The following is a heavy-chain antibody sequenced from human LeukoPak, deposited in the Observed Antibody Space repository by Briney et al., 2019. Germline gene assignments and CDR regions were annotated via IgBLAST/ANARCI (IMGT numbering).Heavy chain of an antibody. CDR2: IYATGSP. V-gene: IGHV4-61*02. J-gene: IGHJ5*02. CDR1: GDSISSTNYY. CDR3: ARDRGITTARGVPSWFDP. Sequence: SETLSLTCTVSGDSISSTNYYWTWVRQPAGKGLEWIGRIYATGSPNYSPSLKSRVTISVDTSTNQFSLRLTSVSAADTAVYYCARDRGITTARGVPSWFDPWGQGILVTVSS. D-gene: IGHD3-10*01.